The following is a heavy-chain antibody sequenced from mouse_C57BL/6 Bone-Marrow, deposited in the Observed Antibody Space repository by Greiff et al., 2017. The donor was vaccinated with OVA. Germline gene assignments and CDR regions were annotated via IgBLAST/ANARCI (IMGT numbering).Heavy chain of an antibody. J-gene: IGHJ1*03. CDR2: IDPSDSYT. Sequence: QVQLQQPGAELVKPGASVKLSCKASGYTFTSYWMQWVKQRPGQGLEWIGEIDPSDSYTNYNQKFKGKAPLTVDTSSSTAYMQLSSLTSEDSAVYYCASDGYGAYWYFDVWGTGTTVTVSS. V-gene: IGHV1-50*01. CDR3: ASDGYGAYWYFDV. D-gene: IGHD2-3*01. CDR1: GYTFTSYW.